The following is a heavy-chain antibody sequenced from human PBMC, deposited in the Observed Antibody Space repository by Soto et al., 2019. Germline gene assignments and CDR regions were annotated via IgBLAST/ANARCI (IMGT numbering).Heavy chain of an antibody. CDR3: TRRHCTNGVCPYDY. J-gene: IGHJ4*02. CDR1: GFTFSGSA. CDR2: IRSKANSYAT. D-gene: IGHD2-8*01. V-gene: IGHV3-73*01. Sequence: GGSLRLSCAASGFTFSGSAMHWVRQASGKGLERVGRIRSKANSYATAYAASVKGRFTISRDDSKNTAYLQMNSLKTEDTAVYYCTRRHCTNGVCPYDYWGQGTLVTVSS.